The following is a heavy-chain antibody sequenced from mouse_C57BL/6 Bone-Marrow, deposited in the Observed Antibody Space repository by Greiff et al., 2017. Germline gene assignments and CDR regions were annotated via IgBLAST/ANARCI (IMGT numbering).Heavy chain of an antibody. Sequence: VQLQQSGAELVKPGASVTLSCKASGYTFTSYWMHWVKQRPGQGLEWIGMIHPNSGSTNYNEKFKSKATLTVDKSSSTAYMQLSSLTSEDSAVYYCARESKRGAMDYWGQGTSVTVSS. V-gene: IGHV1-64*01. J-gene: IGHJ4*01. CDR3: ARESKRGAMDY. D-gene: IGHD2-5*01. CDR2: IHPNSGST. CDR1: GYTFTSYW.